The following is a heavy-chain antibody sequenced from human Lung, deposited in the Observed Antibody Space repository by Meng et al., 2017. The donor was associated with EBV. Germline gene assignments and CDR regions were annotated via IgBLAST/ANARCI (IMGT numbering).Heavy chain of an antibody. J-gene: IGHJ4*02. V-gene: IGHV7-4-1*02. CDR1: GYTFTRHA. CDR3: ARDDNGAPDC. CDR2: MNTKTGNP. Sequence: QVLLVKSGSELKKPGATVNVSCKASGYTFTRHAINWVRQAPGQGLEWMGWMNTKTGNPTYAQGFTGRFVFSLDTSVSTAYLQISSLKAEDTAMYYCARDDNGAPDCWGQGTLVTVSS. D-gene: IGHD1-14*01.